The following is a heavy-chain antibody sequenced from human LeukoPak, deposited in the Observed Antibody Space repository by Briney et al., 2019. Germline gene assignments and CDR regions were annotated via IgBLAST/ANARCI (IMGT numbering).Heavy chain of an antibody. CDR2: IYSSGST. V-gene: IGHV4-59*10. Sequence: PSETLSLTCAVYGGSFSGYYWSWIRQPAGRGLEWIGRIYSSGSTNYNPSLRSRMSMSVDTSKNQFSLRLRSVTAADTALYYCARQVAGSDSFDIWGQGTKVTVST. CDR1: GGSFSGYY. CDR3: ARQVAGSDSFDI. D-gene: IGHD6-19*01. J-gene: IGHJ3*02.